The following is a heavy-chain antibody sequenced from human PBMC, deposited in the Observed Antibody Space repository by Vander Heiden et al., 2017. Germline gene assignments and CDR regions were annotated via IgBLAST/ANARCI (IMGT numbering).Heavy chain of an antibody. Sequence: EVQLVESGGGLVQPAGSVRLCGAASRFSSTSYSMTWLRPDQGKGLEWVASSSRSSSYIYYADSVKGRFTISRDNAKNSLYLQMNSRRAEDTAVYYCAREAAVGATRSGWFDYWGQGTLVTVSS. CDR3: AREAAVGATRSGWFDY. D-gene: IGHD1-26*01. J-gene: IGHJ4*02. V-gene: IGHV3-21*01. CDR1: RFSSTSYS. CDR2: SSRSSSYI.